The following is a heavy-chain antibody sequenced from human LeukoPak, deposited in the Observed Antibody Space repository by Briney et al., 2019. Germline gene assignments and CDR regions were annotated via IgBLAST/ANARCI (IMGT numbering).Heavy chain of an antibody. CDR1: VGSTSSGSYY. D-gene: IGHD3-22*01. J-gene: IGHJ5*02. V-gene: IGHV4-39*07. Sequence: PSETLSLTCTVSVGSTSSGSYYWSWIRQPAGKGLEWIGSIYYSGSTYYNPSLKSRVTISVDTSKNQFSLKLSSVTAADTAVYYCARGARYYYDSSGFPWGQGTLVTVSS. CDR2: IYYSGST. CDR3: ARGARYYYDSSGFP.